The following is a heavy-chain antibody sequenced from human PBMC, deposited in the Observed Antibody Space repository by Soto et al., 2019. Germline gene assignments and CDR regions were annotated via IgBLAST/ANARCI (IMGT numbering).Heavy chain of an antibody. Sequence: EVQLLESGGGLVQPGGSLSLSCAASGFTFSSYAMSWVRQTPGKGLEWVAGISWGGGATYYEDAVKGRLTISRDNSNNSLYLQMIRIRAEETEVYYCAKDPGPPVRSQYPYWYVDVWGRGTLVTVSS. D-gene: IGHD2-15*01. V-gene: IGHV3-23*01. J-gene: IGHJ2*01. CDR1: GFTFSSYA. CDR2: ISWGGGAT. CDR3: AKDPGPPVRSQYPYWYVDV.